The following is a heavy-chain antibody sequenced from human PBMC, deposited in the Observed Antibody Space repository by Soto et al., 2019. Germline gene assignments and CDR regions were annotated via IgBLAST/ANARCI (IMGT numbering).Heavy chain of an antibody. J-gene: IGHJ4*02. V-gene: IGHV1-69*01. CDR2: FVPLFGTT. CDR3: ATHLLAVSIPPDFHI. CDR1: GGTFSGYV. Sequence: QLVQSGSEVKKPGSSVKVSCQASGGTFSGYVVTWVRQAPGQGLEWMGEFVPLFGTTNYAQRFSGRITVTAEESTSIAYIALRTRRSAHTAVYYLATHLLAVSIPPDFHIWGQGILVTV. D-gene: IGHD3-3*01.